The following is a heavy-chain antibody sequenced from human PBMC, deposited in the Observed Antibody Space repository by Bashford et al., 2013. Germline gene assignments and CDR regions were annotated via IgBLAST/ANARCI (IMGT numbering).Heavy chain of an antibody. V-gene: IGHV3-48*01. J-gene: IGHJ6*02. Sequence: GGSLRLSCAASGFTFSSYSMNWVRQAPGKGLEWVSYISSSSSTIYYADSVKGRFTISRDNAKNSLYLQMNSLRAEDTAVYYCARDAGIAVAWYPSYYYGMDVWGQGTTVTVSS. CDR2: ISSSSSTI. D-gene: IGHD6-19*01. CDR1: GFTFSSYS. CDR3: ARDAGIAVAWYPSYYYGMDV.